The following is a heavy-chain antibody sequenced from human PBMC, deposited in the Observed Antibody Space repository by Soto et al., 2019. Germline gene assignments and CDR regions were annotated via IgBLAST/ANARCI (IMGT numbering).Heavy chain of an antibody. CDR1: GFTLSSYA. CDR2: ISGSGNRT. J-gene: IGHJ6*02. D-gene: IGHD1-26*01. Sequence: EVQLLESGGGLAQPGGSLRLSCAASGFTLSSYAMSWVRQAPGKGLEWVSAISGSGNRTFHTDSVKGRFTISRDNSKNALYLQMNSLRVEDTAVYYCAKEVTSGSYSHYYYGLDVWGQGTTVTVSS. CDR3: AKEVTSGSYSHYYYGLDV. V-gene: IGHV3-23*01.